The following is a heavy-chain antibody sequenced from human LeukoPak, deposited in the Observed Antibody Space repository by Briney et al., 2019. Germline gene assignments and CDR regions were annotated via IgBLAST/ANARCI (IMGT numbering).Heavy chain of an antibody. D-gene: IGHD3-9*01. Sequence: PGGSLRLSCAASGFTFSSYGMHWVRQAPGKGLEWVAVIWYDGSNKYYADSVKGRLTISRDNSKNTLYLQMNSLRAEDTAVYYCARAKVLRYFDWLSPPDYWGQGTLVTVSS. CDR3: ARAKVLRYFDWLSPPDY. CDR2: IWYDGSNK. V-gene: IGHV3-33*01. J-gene: IGHJ4*02. CDR1: GFTFSSYG.